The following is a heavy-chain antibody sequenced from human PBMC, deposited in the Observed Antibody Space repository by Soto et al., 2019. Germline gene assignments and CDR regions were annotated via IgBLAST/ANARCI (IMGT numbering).Heavy chain of an antibody. V-gene: IGHV4-31*03. CDR1: GGSVNSGGYY. Sequence: SENLSLTCTVSGGSVNSGGYYWSWIRQHPGKGLEWIGYIYYSGTAYYNPSLKRRVSISLDPSKNQFSLKLSSVTAADTAVFLCARGATTFSGDSVDYCEQETVHTVCS. CDR2: IYYSGTA. CDR3: ARGATTFSGDSVDY. D-gene: IGHD4-17*01. J-gene: IGHJ4*02.